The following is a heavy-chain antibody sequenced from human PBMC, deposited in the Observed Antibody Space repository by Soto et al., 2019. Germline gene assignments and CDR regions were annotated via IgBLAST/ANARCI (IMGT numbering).Heavy chain of an antibody. V-gene: IGHV3-48*03. J-gene: IGHJ4*02. Sequence: GGSLRLSCAASGFTFSSYEMMWVRQAPGKGLEWVSYIHVNVKTTYHPDSVKGRFTISRDNAKNSMYLQMNSLRAGDTAVYYCATSLSGYYYNYWGQGTLVTVSS. CDR2: IHVNVKTT. CDR1: GFTFSSYE. CDR3: ATSLSGYYYNY. D-gene: IGHD3-22*01.